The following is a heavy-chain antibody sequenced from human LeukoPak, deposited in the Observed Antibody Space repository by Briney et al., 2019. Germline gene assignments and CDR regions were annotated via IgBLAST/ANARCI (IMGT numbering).Heavy chain of an antibody. CDR3: ARDGYGNSGWYFQYYYYYMDV. Sequence: GGSLRLSCAASGFTFSSYSMNWVRQAPGKGLEWVSYISSSSTIYYADSVKGRFTISRDNAKNSLYLQMNSLRAEDTAVYYCARDGYGNSGWYFQYYYYYMDVWGKGTTVTVSS. CDR1: GFTFSSYS. J-gene: IGHJ6*03. D-gene: IGHD6-19*01. CDR2: ISSSSTI. V-gene: IGHV3-48*01.